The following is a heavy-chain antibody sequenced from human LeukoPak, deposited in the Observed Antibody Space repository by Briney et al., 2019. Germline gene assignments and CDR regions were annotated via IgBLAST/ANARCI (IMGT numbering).Heavy chain of an antibody. CDR2: IYYSGST. CDR3: ARGGSCGGDCPDNWFDP. V-gene: IGHV4-30-4*01. Sequence: SETLSLTCTVSGGSISSGDYYWSWIRQPPGEGLEWIGYIYYSGSTYYNPSLKSRVTISVDTSKNQFSLKLSSVTAADTAVYYCARGGSCGGDCPDNWFDPWGQGTLVTVSS. J-gene: IGHJ5*02. D-gene: IGHD2-21*02. CDR1: GGSISSGDYY.